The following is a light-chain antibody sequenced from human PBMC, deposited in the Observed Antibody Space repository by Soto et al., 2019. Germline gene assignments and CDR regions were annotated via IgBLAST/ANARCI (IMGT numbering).Light chain of an antibody. V-gene: IGLV2-11*01. J-gene: IGLJ1*01. CDR2: DVS. Sequence: QSVLTQPRSVSGSPGQSVTISCTGTSSDVGGYNYVSWYQQHPGKAPKLMIYDVSKRPSGVPDRFSGSKSGNTASLTISGLQAEDDADYYCCSYAGSYTYVFGTG. CDR1: SSDVGGYNY. CDR3: CSYAGSYTYV.